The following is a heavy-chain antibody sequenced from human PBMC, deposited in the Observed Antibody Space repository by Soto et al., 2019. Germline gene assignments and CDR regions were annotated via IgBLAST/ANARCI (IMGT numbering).Heavy chain of an antibody. Sequence: SETLSLTCTISGGSISVYYWSWVRQPPGHELEWIGYIYASGSPYYNPSLRSRVTISADTSKNQISLKLTSPTAADTAVYYCARGVGSSPPRYWGRGTLVTVS. CDR3: ARGVGSSPPRY. J-gene: IGHJ4*02. V-gene: IGHV4-59*01. CDR1: GGSISVYY. D-gene: IGHD1-26*01. CDR2: IYASGSP.